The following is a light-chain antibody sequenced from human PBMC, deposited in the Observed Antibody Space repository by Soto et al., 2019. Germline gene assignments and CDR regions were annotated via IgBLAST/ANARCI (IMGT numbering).Light chain of an antibody. CDR2: RAS. CDR3: QQYGGSPPYT. CDR1: QSVSSIY. V-gene: IGKV3-20*01. J-gene: IGKJ2*01. Sequence: EIVLTQSPGTLSLSPGERATLSCRASQSVSSIYLAWYQQKPGQAPRLHIYRASSRATGIPDRFSGSGSGTDFTITISRLEPEDFAVYYCQQYGGSPPYTFGRATKLE.